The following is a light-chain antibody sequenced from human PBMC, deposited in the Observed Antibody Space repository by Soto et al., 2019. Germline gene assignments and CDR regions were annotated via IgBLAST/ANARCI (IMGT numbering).Light chain of an antibody. Sequence: QSVLTQPPSASGSPGQSVTISCTGTSSDVGGYDYVSWYQQHPGKAPKLMIYEVTKRPSGVPDRFSGSKSGNTASLTVSELQAEDDADYYCASYGGNNNFVFGSGTKVTVL. CDR3: ASYGGNNNFV. CDR2: EVT. V-gene: IGLV2-8*01. J-gene: IGLJ1*01. CDR1: SSDVGGYDY.